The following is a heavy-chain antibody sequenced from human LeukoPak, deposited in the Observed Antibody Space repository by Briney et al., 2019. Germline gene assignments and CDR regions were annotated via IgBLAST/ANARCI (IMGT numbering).Heavy chain of an antibody. D-gene: IGHD1-1*01. CDR3: ARHGVHQNYDY. J-gene: IGHJ4*02. CDR2: IYYSGST. Sequence: SETLSLTCTVSGGSMSISSYYWSWIRQPPGKGLEWIGSIYYSGSTYYNPSLKSRVTISVDTSKNQFSLKLSSVTAADTALYYCARHGVHQNYDYWGQGTLVTVSS. CDR1: GGSMSISSYY. V-gene: IGHV4-39*01.